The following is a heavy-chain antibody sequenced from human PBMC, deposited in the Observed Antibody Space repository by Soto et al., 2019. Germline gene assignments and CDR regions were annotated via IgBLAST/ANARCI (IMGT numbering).Heavy chain of an antibody. J-gene: IGHJ5*02. Sequence: GGSLRLSCAASGFTFSSYWMSWVRQTPGKGLEWVANIKQDGSEKYYVDSVKGRFTISRDNAKNSLYLQMNSLRAEDTAVYYCARSIAARLNWFDPWGQGTLVTVSS. V-gene: IGHV3-7*01. CDR3: ARSIAARLNWFDP. D-gene: IGHD6-6*01. CDR2: IKQDGSEK. CDR1: GFTFSSYW.